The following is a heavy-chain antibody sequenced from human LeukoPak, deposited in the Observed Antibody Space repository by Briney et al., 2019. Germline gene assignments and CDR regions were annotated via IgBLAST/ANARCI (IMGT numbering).Heavy chain of an antibody. CDR2: IYPGDSDT. CDR3: ASGGVYSSSWYVNGLDY. J-gene: IGHJ4*02. V-gene: IGHV5-51*01. Sequence: NRGESLKISCKGSGYSFTSYWIGWVRQMPGKGLEWMGIIYPGDSDTRYSPSFQGQVTISADKSISTAYLQWSSLKASDTAMYYCASGGVYSSSWYVNGLDYWGQGTLVTVSS. D-gene: IGHD6-13*01. CDR1: GYSFTSYW.